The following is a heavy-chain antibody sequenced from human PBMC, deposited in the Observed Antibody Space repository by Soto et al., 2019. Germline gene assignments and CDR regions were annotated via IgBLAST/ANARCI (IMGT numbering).Heavy chain of an antibody. J-gene: IGHJ4*02. CDR2: IWNDENKK. D-gene: IGHD3-10*01. CDR1: GFSFSTHG. V-gene: IGHV3-33*01. Sequence: QVQLVESGGGVVQPGRSLRLSCAASGFSFSTHGMHWVRQAPGKGLEWVALIWNDENKKSYADSVKGRFTISRDNSRSTLYLKMNSLRAEDTGVYFCARDTWFVEMSTSYDLWGQGTLVTVSS. CDR3: ARDTWFVEMSTSYDL.